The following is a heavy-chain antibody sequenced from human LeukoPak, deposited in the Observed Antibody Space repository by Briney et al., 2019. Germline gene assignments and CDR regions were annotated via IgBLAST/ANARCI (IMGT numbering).Heavy chain of an antibody. J-gene: IGHJ5*02. V-gene: IGHV4-39*07. CDR3: ARRELLYRSRWFDP. D-gene: IGHD2-2*02. CDR2: IYYSGST. Sequence: SETLSLTCTVSGGSISSSSYYWGWIRQPPGKGLEWIGSIYYSGSTYYNPSLKSRVTISVDTSKNQFSLKLSSVTAADTAVYYCARRELLYRSRWFDPWGQGTLVTVSS. CDR1: GGSISSSSYY.